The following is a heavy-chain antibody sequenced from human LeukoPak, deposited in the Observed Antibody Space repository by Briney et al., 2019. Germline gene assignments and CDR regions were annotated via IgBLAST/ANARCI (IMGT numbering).Heavy chain of an antibody. CDR1: GFTVSSNY. CDR2: IYSGGST. CDR3: AREGSVPVDGAFDI. Sequence: GGSLRLSCAASGFTVSSNYMSWVRQAPGKGLDWVSVIYSGGSTYYADSVKGRFTISRDNSKNTLYLQMNSLRAEDTAVYYCAREGSVPVDGAFDIWGQGTMVTVSS. V-gene: IGHV3-53*01. J-gene: IGHJ3*02. D-gene: IGHD1-26*01.